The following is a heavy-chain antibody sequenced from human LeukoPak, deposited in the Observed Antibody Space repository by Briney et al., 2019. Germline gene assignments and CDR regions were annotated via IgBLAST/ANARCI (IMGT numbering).Heavy chain of an antibody. J-gene: IGHJ4*02. CDR1: GFNVSYYS. Sequence: GSLRLSCAASGFNVSYYSMNWVRQAPGKGLEWVSYISFSNSTLYYADSVRGRFTISRDNAKNSLSLQMNSLRAEVTAVYYCVGGGATSFDYWGQGILVTVSS. CDR3: VGGGATSFDY. D-gene: IGHD5-12*01. V-gene: IGHV3-48*04. CDR2: ISFSNSTL.